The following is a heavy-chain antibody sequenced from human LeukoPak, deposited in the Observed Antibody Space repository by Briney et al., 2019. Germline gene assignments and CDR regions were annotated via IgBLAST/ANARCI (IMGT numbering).Heavy chain of an antibody. CDR1: GFTFSSYL. Sequence: PGGSLRLSCAASGFTFSSYLMSWVRQAPGKGLEELANIKQDGSENDYEDSVKRRFTIYRDNAKDTLYLQMNSLRAEDTAVYYCARGHYDCWSGYQNFDYWGQGTLVTVSS. J-gene: IGHJ4*02. CDR2: IKQDGSEN. D-gene: IGHD3-3*01. V-gene: IGHV3-7*01. CDR3: ARGHYDCWSGYQNFDY.